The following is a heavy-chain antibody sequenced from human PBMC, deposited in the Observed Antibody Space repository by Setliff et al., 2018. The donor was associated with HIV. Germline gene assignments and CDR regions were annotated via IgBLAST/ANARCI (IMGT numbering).Heavy chain of an antibody. CDR1: GGSFSGYY. J-gene: IGHJ5*02. D-gene: IGHD6-19*01. Sequence: ETLSLTCAVYGGSFSGYYWGWIRQAPGKGLEWIASMIYGGDTWYNPSLKSRVTIYVDTANNEISLRLSSVTAEDTAVYRCARPHSGRGGGAWFDPWGQGIQVTVSS. V-gene: IGHV4-34*12. CDR2: MIYGGDT. CDR3: ARPHSGRGGGAWFDP.